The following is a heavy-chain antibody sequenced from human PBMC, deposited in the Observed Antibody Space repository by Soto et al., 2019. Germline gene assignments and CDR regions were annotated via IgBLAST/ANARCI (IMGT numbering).Heavy chain of an antibody. CDR2: IIPILGIA. D-gene: IGHD6-19*01. CDR3: ARGGYSSGWYQDY. J-gene: IGHJ4*02. Sequence: QVQLVQSGAEVKKPGSSVKVSCQASGGTFSSYTIRWVRQAPGQGLEWMGRIIPILGIANYAQKFQGRVTITADKSTSTAYMELSSLRSEDTAVYYCARGGYSSGWYQDYWGQGTLVTVSS. V-gene: IGHV1-69*02. CDR1: GGTFSSYT.